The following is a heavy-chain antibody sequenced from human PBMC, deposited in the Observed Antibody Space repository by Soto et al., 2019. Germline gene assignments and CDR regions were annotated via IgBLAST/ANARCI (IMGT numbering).Heavy chain of an antibody. CDR3: ATNTSGYFPD. J-gene: IGHJ4*02. CDR1: GGTFRRY. D-gene: IGHD3-22*01. Sequence: QVQLVQSGAEVKKPGSSMKVSCKASGGTFRRYISWVRQAPGQGLEWMGGIIDMYGTANYAQKFQGRVTITADEFTSTAYMELSSLKPDDTGVYYCATNTSGYFPDWGQGTLATVSS. V-gene: IGHV1-69*01. CDR2: IIDMYGTA.